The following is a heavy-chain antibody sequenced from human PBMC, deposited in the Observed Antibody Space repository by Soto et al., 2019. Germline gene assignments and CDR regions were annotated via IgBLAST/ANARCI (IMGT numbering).Heavy chain of an antibody. V-gene: IGHV4-39*01. CDR2: ISYSGST. CDR1: GGSISSSNYY. Sequence: SETLSLTCTVSGGSISSSNYYWAWIRQPPGKGLEWIGSISYSGSTYYNPSLQSRVTISVDTSKNRFSLNLSSVTAADTAVYYCARRSRQVNYNNSPLGHNWFDPWGQGTLVTVSS. J-gene: IGHJ5*02. CDR3: ARRSRQVNYNNSPLGHNWFDP. D-gene: IGHD1-1*01.